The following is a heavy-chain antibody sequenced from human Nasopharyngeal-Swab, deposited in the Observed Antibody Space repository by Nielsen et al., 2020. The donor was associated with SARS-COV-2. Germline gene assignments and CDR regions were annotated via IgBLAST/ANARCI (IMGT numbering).Heavy chain of an antibody. Sequence: GALKISCAASGFTFSSYWMSWVRQAPGKGLEWVANIKQDGSEKYYVDSVKGRFTTSRDNAKNSLYLQMNSLRAEDTAVYYCARDRYYYGSGSLDYWGQGTLVTVSS. V-gene: IGHV3-7*01. CDR1: GFTFSSYW. D-gene: IGHD3-10*01. CDR2: IKQDGSEK. CDR3: ARDRYYYGSGSLDY. J-gene: IGHJ4*02.